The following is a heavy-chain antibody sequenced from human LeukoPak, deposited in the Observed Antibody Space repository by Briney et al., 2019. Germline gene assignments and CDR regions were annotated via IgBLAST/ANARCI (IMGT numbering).Heavy chain of an antibody. Sequence: GESLKISCKGSGYSFTSYWSGCVRPMPPGGLEWMGILYPGDFDTRYSPSFQGEVTISAHKSLSTAYLQWSSLKASDTAMYYCARFGYTSSLDYWGQGTLVTVSS. CDR2: LYPGDFDT. V-gene: IGHV5-51*01. CDR1: GYSFTSYW. J-gene: IGHJ4*02. D-gene: IGHD6-13*01. CDR3: ARFGYTSSLDY.